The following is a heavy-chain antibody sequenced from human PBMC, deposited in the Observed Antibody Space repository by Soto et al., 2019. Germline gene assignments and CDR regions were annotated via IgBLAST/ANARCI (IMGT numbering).Heavy chain of an antibody. Sequence: QVQLQESGPGLVKPSQTLSLTCTVSGGSISSGGYYWSWIRQHPGKGLEWIGYIYYSGSTYYNPSLKRRVTISVDTSKNQFSLKPSSVTAADTAVYYCARGPPNPGYYYYGMDVWGQGTTVTVSS. V-gene: IGHV4-31*03. CDR1: GGSISSGGYY. CDR2: IYYSGST. J-gene: IGHJ6*02. CDR3: ARGPPNPGYYYYGMDV. D-gene: IGHD7-27*01.